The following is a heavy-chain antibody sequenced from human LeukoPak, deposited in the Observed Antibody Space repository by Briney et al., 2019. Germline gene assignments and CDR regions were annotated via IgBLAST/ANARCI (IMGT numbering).Heavy chain of an antibody. Sequence: GGSLRLSCAASGFTFSSYGMHWVRQAPGKGLEWVGVISYDGTNKYYGESVKGRFTVSRDNSKNTLYLQMNSLRAEDTAVYYCAKDSGYGDYGRAFDIWGQGTMVTVS. CDR3: AKDSGYGDYGRAFDI. D-gene: IGHD4-17*01. CDR1: GFTFSSYG. CDR2: ISYDGTNK. V-gene: IGHV3-30*18. J-gene: IGHJ3*02.